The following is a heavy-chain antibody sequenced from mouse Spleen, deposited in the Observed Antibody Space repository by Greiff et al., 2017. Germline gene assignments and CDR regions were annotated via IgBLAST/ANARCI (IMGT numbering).Heavy chain of an antibody. CDR3: ARGDDYYDYDDDFDY. Sequence: QVQLKESGPGLVQPSQSLSITCTVSGFSFTSYGVHWVRQSPGKGLEWLGVIWSGGSTAYNAAFISSLSISKDNSKSHVFFKMNGLQADDTARYCCARGDDYYDYDDDFDYWGQGTTRTGSS. CDR1: GFSFTSYG. D-gene: IGHD2-4*01. V-gene: IGHV2-2*01. J-gene: IGHJ2*01. CDR2: IWSGGST.